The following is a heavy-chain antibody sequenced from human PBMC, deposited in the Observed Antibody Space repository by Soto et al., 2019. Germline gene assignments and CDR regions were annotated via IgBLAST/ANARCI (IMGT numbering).Heavy chain of an antibody. J-gene: IGHJ6*02. D-gene: IGHD3-3*01. CDR2: ISYDGSNK. CDR1: GFTFSSYG. Sequence: AGGSLRLSCAASGFTFSSYGMHWVRQALGKGLEWVAVISYDGSNKYYADSVKGRFTISRDNSKNTLYLQMNSLRAEDTAVYYCAKDEVTFWSGYYYYYGMDVWGQGTTVTVSS. CDR3: AKDEVTFWSGYYYYYGMDV. V-gene: IGHV3-30*18.